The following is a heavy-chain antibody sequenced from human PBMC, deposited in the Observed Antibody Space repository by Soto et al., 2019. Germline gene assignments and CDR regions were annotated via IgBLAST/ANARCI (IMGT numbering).Heavy chain of an antibody. CDR3: AKDKHNNGWYSFEY. CDR1: GFTFSSYG. J-gene: IGHJ4*02. Sequence: GGSLRLSCAASGFTFSSYGMSWVRQAPGKGLEWVSVISGGGGGTNYADSVKGRFTISRDNSKNTLYLQMNSLRAEDTAVYYCAKDKHNNGWYSFEYWGQGTLVTVSS. CDR2: ISGGGGGT. D-gene: IGHD6-19*01. V-gene: IGHV3-23*01.